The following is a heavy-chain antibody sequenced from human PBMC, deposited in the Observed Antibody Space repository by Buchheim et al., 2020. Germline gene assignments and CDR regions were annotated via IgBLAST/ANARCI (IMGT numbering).Heavy chain of an antibody. J-gene: IGHJ6*03. D-gene: IGHD2-2*01. CDR2: IWYDGSNK. CDR1: GFTFSSYG. CDR3: ARKQYQLLDGYYYYYYMDV. Sequence: QVQLVESGGGVVQPGRSLRLSCAASGFTFSSYGMHWVRQAPGKGLEWVAVIWYDGSNKYYADSVKGRFTISRDNSKNTLYLQMNSLRAEDTAVYYCARKQYQLLDGYYYYYYMDVWGKGTT. V-gene: IGHV3-33*01.